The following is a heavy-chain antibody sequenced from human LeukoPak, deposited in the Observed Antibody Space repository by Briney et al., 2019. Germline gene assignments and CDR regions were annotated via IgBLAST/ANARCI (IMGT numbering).Heavy chain of an antibody. CDR2: IYNSGST. CDR1: GLTVSGNF. CDR3: ARDHVSAAGTPQH. Sequence: PGGSLRLSCAASGLTVSGNFMTWVRQAPGKGLECVSVIYNSGSTYYADSVKGRFTISRDTSKNTLYLQMNSLRAEDTAVYYCARDHVSAAGTPQHWGQGTLVTVSS. D-gene: IGHD6-13*01. J-gene: IGHJ1*01. V-gene: IGHV3-66*01.